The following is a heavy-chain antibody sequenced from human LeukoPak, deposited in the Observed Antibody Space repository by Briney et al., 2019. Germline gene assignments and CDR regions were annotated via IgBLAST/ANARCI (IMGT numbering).Heavy chain of an antibody. Sequence: GGSLRLSCAASGFTFSRYYMTWVRQAPGKGLEWVANIKQDGSEKFYVDSVKGRFTISRDNAKNSLFLQMNSLRAGDTAVYYCVRWIASGSGIYWYFDVWGRGTLVTVSS. CDR1: GFTFSRYY. CDR2: IKQDGSEK. V-gene: IGHV3-7*01. CDR3: VRWIASGSGIYWYFDV. D-gene: IGHD1-26*01. J-gene: IGHJ2*01.